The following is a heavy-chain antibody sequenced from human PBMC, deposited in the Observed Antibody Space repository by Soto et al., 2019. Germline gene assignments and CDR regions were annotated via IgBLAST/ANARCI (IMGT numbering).Heavy chain of an antibody. CDR2: ISYDGSNK. J-gene: IGHJ6*02. Sequence: GGSLRLSCAASGFTFSSYAMHWVRQAPGKGLEWVAVISYDGSNKYYADSVKGRFTISRDNSKNTLYLQMNSLRAEDTAVYYCARGDYDFWSGYSVGEVDVWGQGTMVTVSS. CDR3: ARGDYDFWSGYSVGEVDV. CDR1: GFTFSSYA. D-gene: IGHD3-3*01. V-gene: IGHV3-30-3*01.